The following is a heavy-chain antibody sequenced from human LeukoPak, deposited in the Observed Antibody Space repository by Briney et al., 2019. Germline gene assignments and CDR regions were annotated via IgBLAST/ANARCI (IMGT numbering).Heavy chain of an antibody. CDR1: GFTFSSYA. J-gene: IGHJ4*02. V-gene: IGHV3-23*01. CDR2: ISGSGGST. Sequence: ESGGSLRLSCAASGFTFSSYAMSWVRQAPGKGLEWVSAISGSGGSTYYADSVKGRFTISRDNSKNTLYLQMNSLRAEDTAVYYCAKDPSKLRLGEFPYYFDYWGQGTLVTVSS. D-gene: IGHD3-16*01. CDR3: AKDPSKLRLGEFPYYFDY.